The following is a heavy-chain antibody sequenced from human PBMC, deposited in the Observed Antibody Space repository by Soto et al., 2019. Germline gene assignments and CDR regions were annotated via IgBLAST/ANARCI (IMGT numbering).Heavy chain of an antibody. CDR2: INTDGSGT. V-gene: IGHV3-74*01. CDR1: GFTFSSDW. J-gene: IGHJ4*02. D-gene: IGHD3-10*01. CDR3: ARDRPGSQYYFDY. Sequence: EVQLVESGGGLAQPGGSLSLSCAASGFTFSSDWMHWVRQAPGKGLVWVSRINTDGSGTSYADSVKGRFTISRDNAKNTLYLQMNSLRAEDTAVYYCARDRPGSQYYFDYWGQGNMVTVSS.